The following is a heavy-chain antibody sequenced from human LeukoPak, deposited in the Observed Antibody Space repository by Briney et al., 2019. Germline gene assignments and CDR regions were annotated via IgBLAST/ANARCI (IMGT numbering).Heavy chain of an antibody. CDR2: IYTSGST. D-gene: IGHD2-2*02. V-gene: IGHV4-4*07. J-gene: IGHJ6*02. CDR3: AREDIVVVPAAIRVIDYYGMDV. Sequence: SETLSLTCTVSGGSISSYYWSWIRQPAGKGLEWIGRIYTSGSTNYNPSLKSRVTMSVDTSKNQFSLKLSSVTAADTAVYYCAREDIVVVPAAIRVIDYYGMDVWGQGTTVTVSS. CDR1: GGSISSYY.